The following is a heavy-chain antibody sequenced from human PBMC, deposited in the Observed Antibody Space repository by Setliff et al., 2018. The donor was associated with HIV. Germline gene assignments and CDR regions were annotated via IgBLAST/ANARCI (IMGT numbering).Heavy chain of an antibody. D-gene: IGHD2-15*01. Sequence: HPGGSLRLSCAASGFLYSNNAFHWVRQTPGKGLEWVAVISYDGTITHYVDSVKGRFSISRDNSQNTLYLQMNSLSPEDTALYYCASSSGGNYDAYFDYWGQGTLVTVSS. V-gene: IGHV3-30*04. CDR2: ISYDGTIT. CDR1: GFLYSNNA. J-gene: IGHJ4*02. CDR3: ASSSGGNYDAYFDY.